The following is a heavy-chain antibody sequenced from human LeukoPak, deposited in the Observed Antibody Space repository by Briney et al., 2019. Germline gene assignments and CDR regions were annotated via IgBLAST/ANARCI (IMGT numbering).Heavy chain of an antibody. CDR1: GFTVSSDY. Sequence: GGSLRLSCAASGFTVSSDYMSWVRQAPGKGLEWVSVIYSGGSTYYADSVKGRFTISRDNSKNTLYLQMNSLRAEDTAVYYCARDGLTGGSNYYYGMDVWGQGTTVTVSS. D-gene: IGHD3-9*01. J-gene: IGHJ6*02. CDR3: ARDGLTGGSNYYYGMDV. V-gene: IGHV3-66*01. CDR2: IYSGGST.